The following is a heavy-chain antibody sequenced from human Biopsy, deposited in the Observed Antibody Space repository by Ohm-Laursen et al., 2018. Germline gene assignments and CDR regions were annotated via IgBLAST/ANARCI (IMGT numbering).Heavy chain of an antibody. CDR2: IKYDGGEK. J-gene: IGHJ3*02. CDR3: ARGSGGLAYCGGDCYSHAFEI. D-gene: IGHD2-21*02. Sequence: SLRLSCSASGFTFSSYWMSWVRQAPGKGLEWVANIKYDGGEKSCVDSVKGRFTISRDNAKNSLYLQMHSLRAEDTAVYYCARGSGGLAYCGGDCYSHAFEIWGQGTLVTVSS. CDR1: GFTFSSYW. V-gene: IGHV3-7*01.